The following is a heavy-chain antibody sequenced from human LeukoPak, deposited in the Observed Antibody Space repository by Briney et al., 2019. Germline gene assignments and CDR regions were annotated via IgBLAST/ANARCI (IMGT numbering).Heavy chain of an antibody. D-gene: IGHD6-19*01. V-gene: IGHV3-30*02. CDR1: GFTFSSYG. J-gene: IGHJ4*02. CDR3: ARDSSGCPHDY. CDR2: IRYDGSNK. Sequence: GGSLRLSCAASGFTFSSYGMQWVRQAPGKGLEWVAFIRYDGSNKDYADSVKGRFTISRDNSKNTLYLQMNSLRAEDTAVYYCARDSSGCPHDYWGQGTLVTVAS.